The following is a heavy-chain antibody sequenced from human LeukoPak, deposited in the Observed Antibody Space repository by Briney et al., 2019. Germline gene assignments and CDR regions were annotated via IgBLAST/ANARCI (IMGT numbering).Heavy chain of an antibody. J-gene: IGHJ4*02. V-gene: IGHV3-30-3*01. Sequence: GGSLRLSCAASGFTFSSYAMHWVRQAPGKGLDWVALISYDGSSKYYADSVKGRFTISRDSSTLYLQMNSLRTDDTAVYYCARGSVGTPPPFDYWGQGTLVTVSS. CDR3: ARGSVGTPPPFDY. CDR2: ISYDGSSK. CDR1: GFTFSSYA. D-gene: IGHD2-15*01.